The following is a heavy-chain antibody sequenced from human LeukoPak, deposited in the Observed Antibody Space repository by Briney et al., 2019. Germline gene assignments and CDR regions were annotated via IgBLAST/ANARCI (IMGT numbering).Heavy chain of an antibody. J-gene: IGHJ6*02. D-gene: IGHD3-10*01. Sequence: SETLSFTCAVYGGSFSGYYWSWIRQPPGKGLEWIGEINHSGSTNYNPSRKSRVTISVDTSKNQFSLELSSVTAADTAVYYCARVKGRYYGMDVWGQGTTVTVSS. V-gene: IGHV4-34*01. CDR3: ARVKGRYYGMDV. CDR2: INHSGST. CDR1: GGSFSGYY.